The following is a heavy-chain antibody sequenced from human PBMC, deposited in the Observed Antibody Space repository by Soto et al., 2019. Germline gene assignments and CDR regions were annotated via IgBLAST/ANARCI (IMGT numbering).Heavy chain of an antibody. J-gene: IGHJ4*02. D-gene: IGHD3-22*01. V-gene: IGHV3-23*01. CDR3: AKRLDYYDSSGYYYDTSPLDY. CDR2: ISGSGGST. Sequence: GGSLRLSCAASGFTFSSYAMSWVRQAPGKGLEWVSAISGSGGSTYYADSVKGRFTISRDNSKNTLYLQMNSLRAEDTAVYYCAKRLDYYDSSGYYYDTSPLDYWGQGTLVTVSS. CDR1: GFTFSSYA.